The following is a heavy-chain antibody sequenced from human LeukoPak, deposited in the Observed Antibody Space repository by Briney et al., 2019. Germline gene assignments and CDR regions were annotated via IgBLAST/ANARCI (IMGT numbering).Heavy chain of an antibody. CDR1: GFTFSSYS. Sequence: PGGSLRLSCAASGFTFSSYSLNWVRQAPGKGLEGFSYITSSSSSIYYAYSVKGRFTISRDNAKNSLYLHLNSLRAAATAMYYCDRAYCSGGRCYSVDYWGQGTLVTVSS. D-gene: IGHD2-15*01. CDR3: DRAYCSGGRCYSVDY. J-gene: IGHJ4*02. CDR2: ITSSSSSI. V-gene: IGHV3-48*04.